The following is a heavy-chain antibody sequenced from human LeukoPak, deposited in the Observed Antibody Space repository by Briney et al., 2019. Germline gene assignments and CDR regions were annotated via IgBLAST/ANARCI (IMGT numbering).Heavy chain of an antibody. CDR3: ARGVSGYSKVDY. Sequence: PSETLSLTCTVSGGSIINYYWSWIRQPPGKGLEWIGYIYSRGSTNYNPSLKSRVTVSVDTSKNQFSLKLSSVTAADTAVYYCARGVSGYSKVDYWGQGILVTVSS. V-gene: IGHV4-59*01. CDR1: GGSIINYY. D-gene: IGHD5-12*01. CDR2: IYSRGST. J-gene: IGHJ4*02.